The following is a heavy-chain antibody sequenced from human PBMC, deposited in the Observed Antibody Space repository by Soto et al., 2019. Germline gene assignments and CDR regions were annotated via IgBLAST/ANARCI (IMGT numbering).Heavy chain of an antibody. V-gene: IGHV3-23*01. CDR2: ISGSGGST. CDR3: AKDPDIVVVPAAIGNNWFDP. Sequence: EVQLLESGGGLVQPGGSLRLSCAASGFTFSSYAMSWVRQAPGKGLEWVSAISGSGGSTYYADSVKGRFTISRDKSKNSLYLQMNSLRAEDTAVYYCAKDPDIVVVPAAIGNNWFDPWGQGTLVTVSS. CDR1: GFTFSSYA. J-gene: IGHJ5*02. D-gene: IGHD2-2*01.